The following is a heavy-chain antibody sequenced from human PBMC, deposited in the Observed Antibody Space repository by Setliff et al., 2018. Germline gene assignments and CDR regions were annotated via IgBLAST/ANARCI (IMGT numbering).Heavy chain of an antibody. CDR1: GASLSSGSNY. CDR2: IYWDDDE. D-gene: IGHD3-10*01. CDR3: AHIMGRVWDY. J-gene: IGHJ4*02. V-gene: IGHV2-5*02. Sequence: TLSLTCTVSGASLSSGSNYWGWFRQPAGKGLEWLGLIYWDDDERYSPSLKNRVTLTKDTSKNQVVLTMSNVDPVDTATYYCAHIMGRVWDYWGPGTLVTVSS.